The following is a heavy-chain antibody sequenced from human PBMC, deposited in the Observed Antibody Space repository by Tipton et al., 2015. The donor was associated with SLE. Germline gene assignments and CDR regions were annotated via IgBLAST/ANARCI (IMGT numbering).Heavy chain of an antibody. D-gene: IGHD3-10*01. CDR2: IKQDGSEK. J-gene: IGHJ6*02. CDR3: ARDSTYYYGSGSYYDYYYYYGMDV. CDR1: GFTFSSHW. V-gene: IGHV3-7*01. Sequence: SLRLSCAASGFTFSSHWMSWVRQAPGKGLEWVANIKQDGSEKYYVDSVKGRFTISRDNAKNSLYLQMNSLRAEDTAVYYCARDSTYYYGSGSYYDYYYYYGMDVWGQGP.